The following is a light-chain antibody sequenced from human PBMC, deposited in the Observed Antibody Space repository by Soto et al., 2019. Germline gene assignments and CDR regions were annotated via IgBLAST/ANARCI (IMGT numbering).Light chain of an antibody. V-gene: IGKV3-20*01. CDR1: QSVSSSY. Sequence: EIVLTQSPGTLFLSPGERATLSCRASQSVSSSYLAWYQQKPGQAPRLLIYGASSRATGIPDRFSGSGSGTDFTLTISRLEPEDFTVYYCQQYGISPFTFGPGTKVDV. CDR2: GAS. J-gene: IGKJ3*01. CDR3: QQYGISPFT.